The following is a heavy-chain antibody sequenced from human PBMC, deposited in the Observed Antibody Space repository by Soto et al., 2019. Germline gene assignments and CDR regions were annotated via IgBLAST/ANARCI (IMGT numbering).Heavy chain of an antibody. D-gene: IGHD5-12*01. CDR3: ATARKYSGYDFRYFDY. V-gene: IGHV1-69*02. Sequence: SVKVSCKASGGTFSSYTISWVRQAPGQGLEWMGRIIPILGIANYAQKFQGRVTITADKSTSTAYMELSSLRSEDTAVYYCATARKYSGYDFRYFDYWGQGTLVTVSS. CDR1: GGTFSSYT. J-gene: IGHJ4*02. CDR2: IIPILGIA.